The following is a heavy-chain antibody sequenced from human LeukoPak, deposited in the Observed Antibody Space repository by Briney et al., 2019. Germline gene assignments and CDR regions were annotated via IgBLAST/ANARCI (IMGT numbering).Heavy chain of an antibody. D-gene: IGHD2-2*01. J-gene: IGHJ6*03. V-gene: IGHV4-30-2*01. CDR2: IYHSGST. CDR3: ARTPGPYCSSTSCYYYYYMDV. CDR1: GGSISSGGYY. Sequence: PSETLSLTCTVSGGSISSGGYYWSWIRQPPGKGLEWIGYIYHSGSTYYNPSLKSRVTISVDRSKNQFSLKLSSVTAADTAVYYCARTPGPYCSSTSCYYYYYMDVWGKGTTVTVSS.